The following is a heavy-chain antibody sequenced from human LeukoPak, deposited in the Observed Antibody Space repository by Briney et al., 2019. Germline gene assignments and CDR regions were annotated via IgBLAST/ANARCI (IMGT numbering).Heavy chain of an antibody. CDR2: VDWDDDK. J-gene: IGHJ4*02. D-gene: IGHD1-7*01. CDR3: ARINWNYVYFDY. Sequence: ESGPTLVNPTQTLTLTCTFSGFSLSTNGMCVTWIRQPPGKALEWLARVDWDDDKYYSTSLKTRLTISKDTSKNQVVLIMTNMDPVDTATYYCARINWNYVYFDYWGQGTLVTVSS. V-gene: IGHV2-70*11. CDR1: GFSLSTNGMC.